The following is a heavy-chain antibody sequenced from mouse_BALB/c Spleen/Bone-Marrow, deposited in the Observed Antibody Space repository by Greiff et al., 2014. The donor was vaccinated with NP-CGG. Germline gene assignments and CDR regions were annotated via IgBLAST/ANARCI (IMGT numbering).Heavy chain of an antibody. J-gene: IGHJ2*01. V-gene: IGHV3-8*02. Sequence: EVKLMESGPSLVKPSQALSLTCSVSGDSFTSGYWNWIRKFPGNKLEYMGYISYSGNTYYNPSLKSRISITRDTSKNQYYLQLNSVTTEDTATYYWATYDGYCFDYWGQGTTLTVSS. CDR3: ATYDGYCFDY. CDR2: ISYSGNT. D-gene: IGHD2-3*01. CDR1: GDSFTSGY.